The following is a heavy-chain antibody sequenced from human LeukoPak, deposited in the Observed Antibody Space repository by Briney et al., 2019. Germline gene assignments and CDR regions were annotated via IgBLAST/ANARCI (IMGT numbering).Heavy chain of an antibody. Sequence: SVKVSCKASGGTFSSYPISWVRQAPGQGLEWMGGIIPMFDTADFAQKFQGRVTITADTSTSTAYMQLSSLRSEDTAVYYCARDNSVRDEAWWFSPWGQGTLVTVSS. D-gene: IGHD5-24*01. CDR1: GGTFSSYP. V-gene: IGHV1-69*06. CDR3: ARDNSVRDEAWWFSP. CDR2: IIPMFDTA. J-gene: IGHJ5*02.